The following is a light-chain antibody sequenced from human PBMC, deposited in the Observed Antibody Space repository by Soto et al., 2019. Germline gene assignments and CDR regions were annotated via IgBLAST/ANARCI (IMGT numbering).Light chain of an antibody. CDR2: DVT. CDR1: SSDVGNYNY. CDR3: SSYTTNNTRL. V-gene: IGLV2-14*01. Sequence: QSVLTQPASVSGSPGQSISISCTGTSSDVGNYNYVSWYQQHPGKAPKLMIYDVTNRPSGVSNRFSGSKSDNTASLTISGLQAEDEADYYCSSYTTNNTRLFGGGTKLTVL. J-gene: IGLJ2*01.